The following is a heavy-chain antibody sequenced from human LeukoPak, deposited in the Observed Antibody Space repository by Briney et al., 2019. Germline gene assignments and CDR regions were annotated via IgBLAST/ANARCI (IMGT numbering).Heavy chain of an antibody. CDR2: IRYDGSNK. Sequence: GGSLRLSCAASGFTFSSYGMHWVRQAPGKGLEWVAFIRYDGSNKYYADSVKGRFTISRDNSKNTLYLQMNSLRAEDTAVYYCGKASIAAALTFDYWGQGTLVTVSS. D-gene: IGHD6-13*01. J-gene: IGHJ4*02. V-gene: IGHV3-30*02. CDR1: GFTFSSYG. CDR3: GKASIAAALTFDY.